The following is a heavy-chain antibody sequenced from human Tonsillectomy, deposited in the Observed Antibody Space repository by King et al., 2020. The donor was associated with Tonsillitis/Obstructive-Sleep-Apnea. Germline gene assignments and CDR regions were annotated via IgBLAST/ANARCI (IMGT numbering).Heavy chain of an antibody. J-gene: IGHJ5*02. V-gene: IGHV4-34*01. Sequence: VQLQQWGAGLLKPSETLSLTCAVYGGSFSGYYWSWIRQPPGKGLEWIGEINHSGSTNYNPSLKSRVTISVDTSKNQFSLKLSSVTAADTAVYYCATAGRSVSPSAASPASASEYHINWFDPWGQGTLVTVSS. D-gene: IGHD3-3*01. CDR1: GGSFSGYY. CDR3: ATAGRSVSPSAASPASASEYHINWFDP. CDR2: INHSGST.